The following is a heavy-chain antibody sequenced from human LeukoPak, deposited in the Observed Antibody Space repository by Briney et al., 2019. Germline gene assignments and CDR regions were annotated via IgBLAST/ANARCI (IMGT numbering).Heavy chain of an antibody. CDR3: ARWQHGDYDLGY. Sequence: ASVNVSFKASGYTFTSYYMHWVRQAPGQGLEWMGIINPSGGSTSYAQKFQGRVTMTRDTSTSTVYMELSSLRSEDTAVYYCARWQHGDYDLGYWGQGTLVTVSS. CDR2: INPSGGST. J-gene: IGHJ4*02. CDR1: GYTFTSYY. D-gene: IGHD2-21*01. V-gene: IGHV1-46*01.